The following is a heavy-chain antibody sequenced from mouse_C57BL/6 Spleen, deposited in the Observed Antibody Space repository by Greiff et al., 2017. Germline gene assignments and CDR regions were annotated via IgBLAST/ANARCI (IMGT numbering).Heavy chain of an antibody. D-gene: IGHD2-5*01. CDR1: GYTFTSYW. CDR2: IDPSDSYT. J-gene: IGHJ4*01. V-gene: IGHV1-69*01. CDR3: ARGGDSNYRAMDY. Sequence: QVQLQQPGAELVMPGASVKLSCKASGYTFTSYWMHWVKQRPGQGLEWIGEIDPSDSYTNYNQKFKGKSTLTVDKSSSTAYMQLSSLTSEDSAVYYCARGGDSNYRAMDYWGQGTSVTVSS.